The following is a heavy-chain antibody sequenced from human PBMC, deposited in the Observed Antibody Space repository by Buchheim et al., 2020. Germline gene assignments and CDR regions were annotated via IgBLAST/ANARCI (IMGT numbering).Heavy chain of an antibody. CDR2: IRSKAYGGTT. CDR1: GFTFGDYA. J-gene: IGHJ5*02. CDR3: TRVPVVGIAKWGWWFDP. V-gene: IGHV3-49*03. D-gene: IGHD6-13*01. Sequence: EVQLVESGGGLVQPGRSLRLSCTASGFTFGDYAMSWFRQAPGKGLEWVGFIRSKAYGGTTEYAASVKGRFTISRDDSKSIAYLQMNSLKTEDTAVYYCTRVPVVGIAKWGWWFDPWSQGTL.